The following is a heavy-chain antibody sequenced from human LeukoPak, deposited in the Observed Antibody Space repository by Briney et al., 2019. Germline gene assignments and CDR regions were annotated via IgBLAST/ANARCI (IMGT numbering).Heavy chain of an antibody. CDR2: ISSSSSTI. V-gene: IGHV3-48*01. Sequence: PGGSLRLSCAASGFTFSSYSMNWVRQAPGKGLEWVSYISSSSSTIYYADSVKGRFTISRDNAKNSLYLQMNSLRAEDTAVYYCASVPYDSSGYYYYYYMDVWGKGTTVTASS. J-gene: IGHJ6*03. CDR1: GFTFSSYS. CDR3: ASVPYDSSGYYYYYYMDV. D-gene: IGHD3-22*01.